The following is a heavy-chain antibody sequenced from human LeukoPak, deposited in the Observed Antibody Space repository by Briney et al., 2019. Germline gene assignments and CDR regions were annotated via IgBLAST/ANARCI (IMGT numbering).Heavy chain of an antibody. D-gene: IGHD4-17*01. J-gene: IGHJ4*02. V-gene: IGHV3-23*01. CDR1: GFTFSSYA. Sequence: GGSLRLSCAASGFTFSSYAMDWIRQTPGKGLEWVSGITTSDSTYYADSVKGRFTISRDNSKNTLFLQINSLTVEDTAIYYCAKPSGDYDYFDYWGQGALVTVSS. CDR2: ITTSDST. CDR3: AKPSGDYDYFDY.